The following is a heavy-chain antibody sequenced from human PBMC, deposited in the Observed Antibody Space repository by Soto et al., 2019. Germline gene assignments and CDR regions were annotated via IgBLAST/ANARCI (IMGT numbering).Heavy chain of an antibody. Sequence: GGSLRLSCAASGFTFDDYGMSWVRQAPGKGLEWDSGINWNGGSTGYADSVKGRFTISRDNAKNSLYLQMNSLRAEDTALYHCAREHLIRYDSSGYFDYWGQGTLVTVSS. D-gene: IGHD3-22*01. CDR2: INWNGGST. V-gene: IGHV3-20*01. CDR3: AREHLIRYDSSGYFDY. CDR1: GFTFDDYG. J-gene: IGHJ4*02.